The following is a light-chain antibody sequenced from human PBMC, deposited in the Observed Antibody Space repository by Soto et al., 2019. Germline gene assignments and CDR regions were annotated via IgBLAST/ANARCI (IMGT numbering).Light chain of an antibody. Sequence: QSVLTQPASVSGSPGQSITISCTGSGRDIGAYDYVSWYQQHPGKAPKLLIYGVKNRPSGVSYRFSASKSAFTASLTISGLQAEDEAHSYCSSYTTSYFYVFGPGTKLTVL. V-gene: IGLV2-14*01. CDR2: GVK. J-gene: IGLJ1*01. CDR1: GRDIGAYDY. CDR3: SSYTTSYFYV.